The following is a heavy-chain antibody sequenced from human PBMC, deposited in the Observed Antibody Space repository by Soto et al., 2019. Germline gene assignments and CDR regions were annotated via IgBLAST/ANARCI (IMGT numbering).Heavy chain of an antibody. CDR3: ARGNVRGGCLDY. J-gene: IGHJ4*02. Sequence: QIHLGQSGAEEVKPGASVKVACNASGYTFTSYAVHWVRQAPGQSLEWMGWFNGGNGNIKYSQKFEGRVSITTDTSANTAYMELNSLRSEDTAVYYCARGNVRGGCLDYWGQGTLVSVSS. V-gene: IGHV1-3*05. CDR1: GYTFTSYA. D-gene: IGHD3-10*01. CDR2: FNGGNGNI.